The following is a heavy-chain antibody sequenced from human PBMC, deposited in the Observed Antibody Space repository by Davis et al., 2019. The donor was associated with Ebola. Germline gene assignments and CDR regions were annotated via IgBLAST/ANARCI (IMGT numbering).Heavy chain of an antibody. J-gene: IGHJ6*04. Sequence: GGSLRLSCAASGFTFSKYSMNWVRQAPGKALEWVSSISSRSDDIYYIDSVKGRFTISRDNAKNSLYLQMNSLRAEDTAIYYCARETNSVFYNYYGMDVWGKGTTVTVSS. D-gene: IGHD5/OR15-5a*01. CDR1: GFTFSKYS. V-gene: IGHV3-21*01. CDR3: ARETNSVFYNYYGMDV. CDR2: ISSRSDDI.